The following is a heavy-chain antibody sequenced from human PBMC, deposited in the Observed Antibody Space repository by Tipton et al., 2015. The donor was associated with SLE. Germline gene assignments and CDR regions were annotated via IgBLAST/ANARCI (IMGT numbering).Heavy chain of an antibody. V-gene: IGHV4-34*01. J-gene: IGHJ4*02. CDR3: ARVVAERLGLDF. CDR1: GGSFSGYY. Sequence: TLSLTCAVSGGSFSGYYWSWIRQPPGKGLEWIGEINHSGSTNHNPSLKSRVTISVDTSKNQFSLKLSSVTAADTAVYFCARVVAERLGLDFWGQGTLVTVSS. CDR2: INHSGST. D-gene: IGHD5-12*01.